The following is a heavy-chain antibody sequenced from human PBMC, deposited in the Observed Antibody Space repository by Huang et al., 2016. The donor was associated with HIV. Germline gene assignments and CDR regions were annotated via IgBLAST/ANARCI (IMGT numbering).Heavy chain of an antibody. CDR2: MCPICRRT. Sequence: QVQLVQSGAEMKKPGSSVKVSCTAPGGTFSSYGISWVRQAPGQGLEWMGGMCPICRRTGYAQKCQGRRTITADESRSTAYMELSNLRSQDSAIYFCARGVFDGVWSGDLLPHFYYMDVWGKGTTVTVSS. CDR3: ARGVFDGVWSGDLLPHFYYMDV. CDR1: GGTFSSYG. D-gene: IGHD3-10*01. V-gene: IGHV1-69*13. J-gene: IGHJ6*03.